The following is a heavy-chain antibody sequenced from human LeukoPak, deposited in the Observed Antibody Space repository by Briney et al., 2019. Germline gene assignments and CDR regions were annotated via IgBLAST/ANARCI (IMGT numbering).Heavy chain of an antibody. J-gene: IGHJ4*02. D-gene: IGHD3-3*01. CDR1: GFTFSSHG. Sequence: PGGSLRLSCAASGFTFSSHGMNWVRQAPGKGLEWVSVIYSGGSTYYADSVKGRFTISRDNSKNTLYLQMNSLRAEDTAVYYCARVSTMRSFDYWGQGTLVTVSS. V-gene: IGHV3-53*01. CDR2: IYSGGST. CDR3: ARVSTMRSFDY.